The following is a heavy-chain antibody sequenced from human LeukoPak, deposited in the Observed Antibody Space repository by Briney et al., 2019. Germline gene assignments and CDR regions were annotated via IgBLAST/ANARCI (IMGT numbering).Heavy chain of an antibody. D-gene: IGHD3-9*01. J-gene: IGHJ4*02. V-gene: IGHV4-4*02. CDR2: IYHSGST. CDR3: RQRGGPYYDILIDDY. CDR1: GGSISSSNW. Sequence: SETLSLTCAVSGGSISSSNWWSWVRQPPGKGLEWIGEIYHSGSTNYNPSLKSRVTISVDKSKNQFSLKLSSVTAADTAVYYCRQRGGPYYDILIDDYWGQGTPVTVSS.